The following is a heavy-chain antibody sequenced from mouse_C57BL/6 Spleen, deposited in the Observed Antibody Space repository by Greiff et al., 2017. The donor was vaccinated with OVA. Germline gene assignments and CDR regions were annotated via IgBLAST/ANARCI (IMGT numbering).Heavy chain of an antibody. CDR2: IWRGGST. J-gene: IGHJ4*01. CDR3: AKKDYSNYYAMDY. V-gene: IGHV2-5*01. Sequence: VKLVESGPGLVQPSQSLSITCTVSGFSLTSYGVHWVRQSPGKGLEWLGVIWRGGSTDYNAAFMSRLSITKDNSKSQVFFKMNSLQADDTAIYYCAKKDYSNYYAMDYWGQGTSVTVSS. D-gene: IGHD2-5*01. CDR1: GFSLTSYG.